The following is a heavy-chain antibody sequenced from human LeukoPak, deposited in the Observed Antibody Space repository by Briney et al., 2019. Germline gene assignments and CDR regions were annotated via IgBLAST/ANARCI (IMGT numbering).Heavy chain of an antibody. J-gene: IGHJ4*02. CDR2: IYYSGST. V-gene: IGHV4-59*01. CDR3: ARGTVRSSEYYFDY. CDR1: GGSISSYY. Sequence: KTSETLSLTCTVSGGSISSYYWSWIRQPPGKGLEWIGYIYYSGSTNYNPSLKSRVTISVDASKNQFSLKLSSVAAADTAVCYCARGTVRSSEYYFDYWGQGTLVTVSS. D-gene: IGHD6-13*01.